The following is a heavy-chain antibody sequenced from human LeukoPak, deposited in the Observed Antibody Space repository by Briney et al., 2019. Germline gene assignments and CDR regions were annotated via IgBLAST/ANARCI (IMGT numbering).Heavy chain of an antibody. V-gene: IGHV3-53*01. D-gene: IGHD3-10*01. CDR1: GFTVSSNY. Sequence: GGSLRLSCAASGFTVSSNYMSWVRQAPGKGLEWVSVIYSGGSTYYADSVKGRFTISRDNSKNTLYLQMNSLRAEDTAVYYCAREFSFSGTPSLGYWGQGTLVTVSS. CDR2: IYSGGST. J-gene: IGHJ4*02. CDR3: AREFSFSGTPSLGY.